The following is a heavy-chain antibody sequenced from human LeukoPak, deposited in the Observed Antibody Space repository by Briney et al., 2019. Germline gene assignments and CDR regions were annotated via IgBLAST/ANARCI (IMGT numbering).Heavy chain of an antibody. Sequence: GGSLRLSCVASGFTFSNFAMNWVRQAPGKGLEWISAISGSGGSTYYADSVKGRFTISRDNSKNTLYLQMNSLRGEDTAVYYCARDFWSGYSLDYYYMDVWGKGTTVTVSS. CDR1: GFTFSNFA. V-gene: IGHV3-23*01. CDR3: ARDFWSGYSLDYYYMDV. D-gene: IGHD3-3*01. CDR2: ISGSGGST. J-gene: IGHJ6*03.